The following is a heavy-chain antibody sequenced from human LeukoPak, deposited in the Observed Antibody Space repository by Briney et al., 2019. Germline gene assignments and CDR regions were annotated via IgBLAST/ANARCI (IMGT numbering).Heavy chain of an antibody. V-gene: IGHV4-59*01. CDR3: ARSGGYCSGGSCYRLYYYYGMDV. J-gene: IGHJ6*04. CDR2: IYYSGGT. Sequence: SETLSLTCTVSGGSISSYYWSWIRQPPGKALEWIGDIYYSGGTNYNPSLKRRVTISVDTSKNQFSLKLRSVTAADTAVYYCARSGGYCSGGSCYRLYYYYGMDVWGKGTTVTVSS. D-gene: IGHD2-15*01. CDR1: GGSISSYY.